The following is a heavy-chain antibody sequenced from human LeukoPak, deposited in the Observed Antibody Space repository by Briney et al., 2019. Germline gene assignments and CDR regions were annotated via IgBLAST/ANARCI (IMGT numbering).Heavy chain of an antibody. CDR3: ARSIQLWFPFDY. V-gene: IGHV4-38-2*02. CDR2: IYHSGST. D-gene: IGHD5-18*01. CDR1: GYSISSGYY. Sequence: SETLSLTCTVSGYSISSGYYWGWIRQPPGKGLEWIGSIYHSGSTNYNPSLKSRVTISVDTSKNQFSLKLSSVTAADTAVYYCARSIQLWFPFDYWGQGTLVTVSS. J-gene: IGHJ4*02.